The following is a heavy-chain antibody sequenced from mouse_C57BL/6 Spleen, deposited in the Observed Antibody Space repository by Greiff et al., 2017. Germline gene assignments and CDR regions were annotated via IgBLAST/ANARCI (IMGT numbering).Heavy chain of an antibody. CDR1: GYTFTSYW. CDR3: ARLTAVVPFDY. J-gene: IGHJ2*01. Sequence: QVQLQQPGAELVKPGASVKLSCKASGYTFTSYWMQWVKQRPGQGLEWIGEIDPSDSNTNYNQKFKGKATLTVDTSSSTAYMQLSSLTSEDSAVYYCARLTAVVPFDYWGQGTTLTVSS. V-gene: IGHV1-50*01. CDR2: IDPSDSNT. D-gene: IGHD1-1*01.